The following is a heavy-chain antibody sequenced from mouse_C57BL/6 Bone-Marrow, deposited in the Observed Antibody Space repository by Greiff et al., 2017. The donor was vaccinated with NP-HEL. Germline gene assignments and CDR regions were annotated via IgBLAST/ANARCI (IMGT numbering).Heavy chain of an antibody. J-gene: IGHJ4*01. CDR2: IDPEDGET. CDR3: AIRLREDYAVDY. D-gene: IGHD1-1*01. Sequence: EVQLVESGAELVKPGASVKLSCTASGFNIKDYYMHWVKQRTEQGLEWIGRIDPEDGETKYAPKFQGKATITADTSSNTAYLPLSSLTSEDAAVYYCAIRLREDYAVDYWGQGTSVTVS. CDR1: GFNIKDYY. V-gene: IGHV14-2*01.